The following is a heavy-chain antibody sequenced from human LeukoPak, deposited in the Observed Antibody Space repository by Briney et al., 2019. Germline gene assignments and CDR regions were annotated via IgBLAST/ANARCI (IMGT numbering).Heavy chain of an antibody. V-gene: IGHV3-11*05. J-gene: IGHJ6*02. CDR1: GFTFSDYY. Sequence: GGSLRLSCAASGFTFSDYYMSWIRQAPGKGLEWVSYISSSSSYTNYADSVKGRFTISRDNAKNSLYLQMNSLRAEDTAVYYCARDRVAVAGGGYYYGMDVWGQGTTVTVSS. D-gene: IGHD6-19*01. CDR2: ISSSSSYT. CDR3: ARDRVAVAGGGYYYGMDV.